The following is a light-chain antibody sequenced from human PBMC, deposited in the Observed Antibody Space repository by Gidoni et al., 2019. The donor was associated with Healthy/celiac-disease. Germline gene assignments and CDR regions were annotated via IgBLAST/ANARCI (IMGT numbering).Light chain of an antibody. CDR1: QDISNY. J-gene: IGKJ5*01. CDR2: DAS. V-gene: IGKV1-33*01. Sequence: DIQMTQSPSSLSASVGDRVTITFQASQDISNYLNWYQQKPGKAPKLLIFDASNLETGVQSRFSGSGSGTDFTFTISSLLPEDIATYYCQHYYYLLRITFGQXTRLEIK. CDR3: QHYYYLLRIT.